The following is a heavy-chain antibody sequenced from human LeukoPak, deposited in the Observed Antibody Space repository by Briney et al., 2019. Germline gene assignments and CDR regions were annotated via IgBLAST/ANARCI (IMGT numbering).Heavy chain of an antibody. D-gene: IGHD3-10*01. CDR1: GASISSSY. J-gene: IGHJ4*02. CDR3: ARATYGSGSYYSLFDH. CDR2: ISYSGRT. V-gene: IGHV4-59*08. Sequence: SSETLSLTCTVSGASISSSYWTWIRQSPGKGLEWIGYISYSGRTNYNPSLKSRVTMSQDRSKNRFSLKLISVTASDTAVYFCARATYGSGSYYSLFDHWGQGTLVTVSS.